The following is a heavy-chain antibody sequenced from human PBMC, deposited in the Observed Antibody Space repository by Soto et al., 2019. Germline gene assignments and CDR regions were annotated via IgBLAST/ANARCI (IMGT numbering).Heavy chain of an antibody. Sequence: ASVKVSCKASGYTFTNFGISWVRQAPGQGLEWMGWISAYNGNSNCAQNLQGRVTMTTDTSTSTAYMELRSLRSEDTAVYYCASGQYYADRSPFPLHYCGQGTSVTVSS. J-gene: IGHJ4*02. CDR3: ASGQYYADRSPFPLHY. D-gene: IGHD3-22*01. V-gene: IGHV1-18*01. CDR2: ISAYNGNS. CDR1: GYTFTNFG.